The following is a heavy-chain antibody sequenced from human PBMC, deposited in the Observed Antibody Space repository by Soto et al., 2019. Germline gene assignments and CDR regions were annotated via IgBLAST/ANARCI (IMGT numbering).Heavy chain of an antibody. D-gene: IGHD6-19*01. CDR2: INAGNGNT. CDR1: GYTFTGYA. J-gene: IGHJ4*02. V-gene: IGHV1-3*05. Sequence: QVQLVQSGAEEKKPGAPVKVSCKASGYTFTGYAMHWVRQAPGQRLEWMGWINAGNGNTKYSQKFQGRVTITRDTSASTAYMELSRLRSEDTAVYYCARDVAVAADFDYWGQGTLVTVSS. CDR3: ARDVAVAADFDY.